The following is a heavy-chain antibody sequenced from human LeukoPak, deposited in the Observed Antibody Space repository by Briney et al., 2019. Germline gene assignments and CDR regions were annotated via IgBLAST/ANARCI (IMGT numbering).Heavy chain of an antibody. CDR2: INPNRGGT. V-gene: IGHV1-2*06. Sequence: ASVKVSCKASGYTFTGYFIHWVRQAPGQGLEWVGRINPNRGGTNFAQKFQGRVTMTRDTSVTTAYMELNRLRSDDTAVYYCARVYYDSSDYPIFDYWGQGTLVTVSS. CDR3: ARVYYDSSDYPIFDY. J-gene: IGHJ4*02. D-gene: IGHD3-22*01. CDR1: GYTFTGYF.